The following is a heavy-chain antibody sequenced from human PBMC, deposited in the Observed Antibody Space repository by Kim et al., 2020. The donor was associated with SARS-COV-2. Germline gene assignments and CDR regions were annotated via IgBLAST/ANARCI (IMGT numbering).Heavy chain of an antibody. V-gene: IGHV3-48*02. CDR2: ITTGSSTK. CDR3: ARAQWDS. Sequence: GGSLRRSCVASGFTFSSYDMSWVRQAPGKGLEWVSYITTGSSTKYYADSVKGRFTISRDNAKNALYLQMNGLRDEDTAVYYCARAQWDSWGQGPLVTVSS. J-gene: IGHJ4*02. CDR1: GFTFSSYD. D-gene: IGHD1-26*01.